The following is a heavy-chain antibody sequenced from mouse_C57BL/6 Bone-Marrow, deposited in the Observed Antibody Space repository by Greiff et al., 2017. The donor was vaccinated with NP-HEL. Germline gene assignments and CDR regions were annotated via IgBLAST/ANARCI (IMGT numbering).Heavy chain of an antibody. CDR3: STMVTTASSWFAY. V-gene: IGHV1-52*01. Sequence: QVQLQQSGAELVRPGSSVKLSCKASGYTFTSYWMHWVKQRPIQGLEWIGNIDPSDSETHYNQKFKDKATLTVDKSSSTAYMQLSSLTSEDSAVYYCSTMVTTASSWFAYWGQGTLVTVSA. D-gene: IGHD2-2*01. CDR2: IDPSDSET. CDR1: GYTFTSYW. J-gene: IGHJ3*01.